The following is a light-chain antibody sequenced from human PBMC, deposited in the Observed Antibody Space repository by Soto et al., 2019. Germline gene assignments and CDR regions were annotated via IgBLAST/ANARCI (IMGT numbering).Light chain of an antibody. V-gene: IGKV1-9*01. J-gene: IGKJ4*01. CDR3: QQLNSYPLT. CDR1: QGIRTY. Sequence: DIQLTQSPSFLSASVGDRVTITCRASQGIRTYLAWYQQKPGKAPNLLVYAASTLQSGVPSRFSCSGSGTEFTLTISSLQPEDFASYYCQQLNSYPLTFGGGTKVEI. CDR2: AAS.